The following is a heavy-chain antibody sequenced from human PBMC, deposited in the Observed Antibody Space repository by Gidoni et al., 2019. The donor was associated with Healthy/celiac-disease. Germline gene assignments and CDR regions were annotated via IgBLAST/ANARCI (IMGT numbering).Heavy chain of an antibody. J-gene: IGHJ6*03. CDR1: GGSISSSNW. CDR3: ARDVHCSSTSCYRVGGVSVYYYYYMDV. CDR2: IHHSGST. D-gene: IGHD2-2*01. Sequence: QVQLQESGPGLAKPSGTLSLTCAVSGGSISSSNWWSWVRQPPGKGLEWIGEIHHSGSTNYNPSLKSRVTISVDKSKNQFSLKLSSVTAADTAVYYCARDVHCSSTSCYRVGGVSVYYYYYMDVWGKGTTVTVSS. V-gene: IGHV4-4*02.